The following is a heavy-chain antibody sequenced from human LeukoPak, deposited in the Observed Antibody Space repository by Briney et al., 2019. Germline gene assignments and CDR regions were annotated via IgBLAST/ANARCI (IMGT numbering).Heavy chain of an antibody. CDR2: IIPILGIA. J-gene: IGHJ4*02. V-gene: IGHV1-69*04. CDR3: ADSSSWYYFDY. D-gene: IGHD6-13*01. Sequence: GASVKVSCKASGGTSSSYAISWVRQAPGQGLEWMGRIIPILGIANYAQKFQGRVTITADKSTSTAYMELSSLRSEDTAVYYCADSSSWYYFDYWGQGTLVTVSS. CDR1: GGTSSSYA.